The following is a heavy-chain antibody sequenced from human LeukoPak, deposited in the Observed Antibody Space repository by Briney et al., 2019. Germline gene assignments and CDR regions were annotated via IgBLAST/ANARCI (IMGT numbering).Heavy chain of an antibody. D-gene: IGHD7-27*01. J-gene: IGHJ4*02. Sequence: SETLSLTCTVSGGSISSYYWSWIREPPGKGLEWIGYIYYSGSTNYNPSLKSRVAISVDTSKNQFSLKLSSVTAADTAVYYCARGHWGPIDYWGQGTLVTVSS. CDR1: GGSISSYY. CDR3: ARGHWGPIDY. CDR2: IYYSGST. V-gene: IGHV4-59*08.